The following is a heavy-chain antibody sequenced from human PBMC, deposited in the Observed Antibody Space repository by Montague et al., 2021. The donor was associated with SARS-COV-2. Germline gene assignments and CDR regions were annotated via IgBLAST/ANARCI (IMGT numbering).Heavy chain of an antibody. J-gene: IGHJ3*01. V-gene: IGHV6-1*01. CDR2: TYYRSKWFN. CDR3: ARTTALAASADGLDV. CDR1: GDSVSSNRAS. Sequence: CAISGDSVSSNRASWNWIRQSPSRGLGWLGRTYYRSKWFNDYSVSVSSRITIDPDTSKNVFSLHLRSVTPEDTAVYFCARTTALAASADGLDVWGPGTLISVSS. D-gene: IGHD1-1*01.